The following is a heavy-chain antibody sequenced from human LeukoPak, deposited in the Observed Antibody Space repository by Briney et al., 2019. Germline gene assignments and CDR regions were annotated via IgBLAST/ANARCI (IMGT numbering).Heavy chain of an antibody. J-gene: IGHJ6*03. CDR3: ARPRITIFGVVTNYYYYMDV. CDR1: GFTFSSYS. Sequence: PGGSLRLSCAASGFTFSSYSMNWVRQAPGKGLEWVSSISSSSSYIYYADSVKGRFTISRGNAKNSLYLQMNSLRAEDTAVYYCARPRITIFGVVTNYYYYMDVWGKGTTVTVSS. CDR2: ISSSSSYI. V-gene: IGHV3-21*01. D-gene: IGHD3-3*01.